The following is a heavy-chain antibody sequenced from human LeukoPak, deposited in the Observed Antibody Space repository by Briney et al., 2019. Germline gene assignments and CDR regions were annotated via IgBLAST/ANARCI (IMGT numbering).Heavy chain of an antibody. D-gene: IGHD6-19*01. CDR3: ARDNPVAGTM. CDR1: GFTFSSYR. J-gene: IGHJ4*02. CDR2: IKQDGSEK. Sequence: GGSLRLSCAASGFTFSSYRMSWVRQAPGKGLEWVANIKQDGSEKYYVDSVKGRFTISRDNAKNSLYLQMNSLRAEDTAVYYCARDNPVAGTMWGQGTLVTVSS. V-gene: IGHV3-7*01.